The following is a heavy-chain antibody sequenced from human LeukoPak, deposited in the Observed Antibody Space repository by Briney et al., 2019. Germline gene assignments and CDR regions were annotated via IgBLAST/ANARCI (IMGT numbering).Heavy chain of an antibody. CDR1: GFTFSSYG. J-gene: IGHJ3*02. D-gene: IGHD3-10*01. CDR2: IWYDGGNK. CDR3: ARDVTVRGNDAFDS. V-gene: IGHV3-33*01. Sequence: GRSLRLSCAASGFTFSSYGMHWVRPAPGKGLEGVAVIWYDGGNKYYADSVKGRFTISRDNSTNTLYLHMNSLRAEDTAVYYSARDVTVRGNDAFDSGGQGTMVTVSS.